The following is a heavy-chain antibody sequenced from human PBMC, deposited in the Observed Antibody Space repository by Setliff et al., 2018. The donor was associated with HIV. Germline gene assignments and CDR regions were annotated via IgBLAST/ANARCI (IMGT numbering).Heavy chain of an antibody. J-gene: IGHJ4*02. CDR2: ITGSSSYT. CDR1: GFTFSDYY. D-gene: IGHD5-12*01. CDR3: ARVMIGYSGYDAFDY. V-gene: IGHV3-11*05. Sequence: GGSLRLSCAASGFTFSDYYMSWIRQAPGKGLEWVSYITGSSSYTNYADSVKCRFTISRDNAKNSLYLQMNSLRAEDTAVYYCARVMIGYSGYDAFDYWGQGTLVTVSS.